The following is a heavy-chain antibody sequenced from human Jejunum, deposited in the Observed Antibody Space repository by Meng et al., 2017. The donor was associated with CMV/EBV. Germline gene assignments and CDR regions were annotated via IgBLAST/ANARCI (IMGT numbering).Heavy chain of an antibody. CDR3: ARGVFDS. D-gene: IGHD2-8*01. Sequence: LRLSCAASGFTFSAYGMNWVRQAPGKGLGWVSLISGSTPYIYYADSVKGRFTISRDNAKNSVYLQMNSLRAEDTAVYYCARGVFDSWGQGTLVTVSS. J-gene: IGHJ4*02. V-gene: IGHV3-21*01. CDR1: GFTFSAYG. CDR2: ISGSTPYI.